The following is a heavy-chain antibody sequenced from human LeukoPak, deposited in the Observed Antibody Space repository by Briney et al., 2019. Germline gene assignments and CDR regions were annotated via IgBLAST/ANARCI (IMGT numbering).Heavy chain of an antibody. D-gene: IGHD1-26*01. V-gene: IGHV4-59*01. CDR1: GGSISSYY. CDR2: IYYSGST. J-gene: IGHJ6*02. Sequence: SETLSLTCTVSGGSISSYYWSWVRQPPGKGLEWIGYIYYSGSTNYNPSLKSRVTISVDTSKNQFSLKLSSVTAADTAVYYCARQFGSQPGSYYYYYGMDVWGQGTTVTVSS. CDR3: ARQFGSQPGSYYYYYGMDV.